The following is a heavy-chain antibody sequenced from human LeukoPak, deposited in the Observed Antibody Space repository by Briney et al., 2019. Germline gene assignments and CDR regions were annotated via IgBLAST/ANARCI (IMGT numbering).Heavy chain of an antibody. CDR3: ARDSLLMVYAIEY. J-gene: IGHJ4*02. D-gene: IGHD2-8*01. CDR1: GFTFSNYI. Sequence: NPGGSLRLSCAASGFTFSNYIMNWVRQAPGKGLEWVSSISSSSSYIYYADSVKGRFTISRDNAENSLYLQMNSLRAEDTAVYYCARDSLLMVYAIEYWGQGTLVTVSS. CDR2: ISSSSSYI. V-gene: IGHV3-21*01.